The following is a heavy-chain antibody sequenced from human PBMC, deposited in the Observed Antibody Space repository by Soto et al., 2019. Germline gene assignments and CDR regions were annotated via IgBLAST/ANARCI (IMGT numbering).Heavy chain of an antibody. CDR1: GFTFSGSA. CDR2: IRSKTDSYAP. CDR3: TTDSYFTSKLVRFDY. D-gene: IGHD2-21*01. J-gene: IGHJ4*01. V-gene: IGHV3-73*01. Sequence: PGGSLRLSCAASGFTFSGSAMHWVRQASGKGLEWVGRIRSKTDSYAPAYAASVKGRFTISRDDSKSMAYLQMNSLKTEDTAVYYCTTDSYFTSKLVRFDYWGLGTLVTVSS.